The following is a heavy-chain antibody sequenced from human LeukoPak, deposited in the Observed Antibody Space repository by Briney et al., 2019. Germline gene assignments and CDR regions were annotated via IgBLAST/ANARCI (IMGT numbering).Heavy chain of an antibody. J-gene: IGHJ6*02. CDR1: GFTFSTYA. D-gene: IGHD4-17*01. CDR2: ISGGGGTT. CDR3: AKDDSHDPKSGDYDG. V-gene: IGHV3-23*01. Sequence: GGSLRLSCAASGFTFSTYAMSWVRQAPGKGLEWVSGISGGGGTTYYADSVKGRSTISRDNFKNTLDLQMNSLRAEDTALYYCAKDDSHDPKSGDYDGWGQGTTVTVSS.